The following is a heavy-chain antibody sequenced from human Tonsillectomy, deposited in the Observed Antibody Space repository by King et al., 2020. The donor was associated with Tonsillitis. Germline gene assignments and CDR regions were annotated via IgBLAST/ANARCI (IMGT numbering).Heavy chain of an antibody. CDR1: GGSFSSYV. Sequence: VQLVESGAEVKKPGSSVKVSCKASGGSFSSYVINWVRQAPGQGLEWMGRIIPILGIANYAQKFQGRVTMTADKSTSTAYLELSRLRSEDTAVYYCARPGAEGTYYMDVWGKGTTVTVSS. D-gene: IGHD1-26*01. CDR3: ARPGAEGTYYMDV. J-gene: IGHJ6*03. V-gene: IGHV1-69*09. CDR2: IIPILGIA.